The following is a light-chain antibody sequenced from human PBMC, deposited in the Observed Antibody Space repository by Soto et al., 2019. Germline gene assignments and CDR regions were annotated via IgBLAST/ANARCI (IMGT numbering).Light chain of an antibody. J-gene: IGKJ1*01. CDR2: KAS. Sequence: IQMTQSPSTLSASVGDRVTFTCRASQTISTWLAWYQQKPGKAPKLLIYKASTLKSGVPSRFSGSGSGTEFTLTISSLQPDDFATYYCQHYNSYSEAFGQGTKVELK. CDR3: QHYNSYSEA. CDR1: QTISTW. V-gene: IGKV1-5*03.